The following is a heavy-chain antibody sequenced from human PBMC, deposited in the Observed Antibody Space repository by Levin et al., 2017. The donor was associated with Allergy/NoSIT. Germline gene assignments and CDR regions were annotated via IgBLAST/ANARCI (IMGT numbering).Heavy chain of an antibody. V-gene: IGHV1-2*02. D-gene: IGHD6-19*01. CDR1: GYSFSGYY. Sequence: ASVKVSCKASGYSFSGYYNHWVRQAPGQGLEWMGWINHKNGVTHWPQKFQGRVTMTRDTSITTAYLDLSSLISDDTAVHYSARDQGVAVAGTDNWFFDLWGRGTLVTVSS. J-gene: IGHJ2*01. CDR3: ARDQGVAVAGTDNWFFDL. CDR2: INHKNGVT.